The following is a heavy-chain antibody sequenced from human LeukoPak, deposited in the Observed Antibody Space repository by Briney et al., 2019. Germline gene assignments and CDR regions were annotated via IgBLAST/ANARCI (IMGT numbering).Heavy chain of an antibody. Sequence: SVKVSCKASGGTFSSYAISWVRQAPGQRLEWMGRIIPIFGTANYAQKFQGRVTITTDESTSTAYMELSSLRSEDTAVYYCARGDSSGYSYWGQGTLVTVSS. J-gene: IGHJ4*02. D-gene: IGHD3-22*01. CDR3: ARGDSSGYSY. CDR1: GGTFSSYA. CDR2: IIPIFGTA. V-gene: IGHV1-69*05.